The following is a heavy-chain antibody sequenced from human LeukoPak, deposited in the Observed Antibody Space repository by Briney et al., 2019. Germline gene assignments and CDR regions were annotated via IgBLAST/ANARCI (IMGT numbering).Heavy chain of an antibody. D-gene: IGHD6-13*01. CDR2: IYSSGST. Sequence: SETLSLTRTVSGGSIGSYYCSWIRQPPGKGLEWIGYIYSSGSTNYNPSLKSRVTISLDTSKNKFSLKLSFVTAADTAVYYCARGVAARGTGGLRWFDPWGQGTLVTVSS. CDR1: GGSIGSYY. V-gene: IGHV4-59*01. J-gene: IGHJ5*02. CDR3: ARGVAARGTGGLRWFDP.